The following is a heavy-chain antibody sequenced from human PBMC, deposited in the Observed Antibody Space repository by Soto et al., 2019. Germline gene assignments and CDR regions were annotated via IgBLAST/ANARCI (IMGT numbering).Heavy chain of an antibody. CDR2: INHSGST. CDR3: ARVTMVRGVRTYYYYGMDV. Sequence: SETLSLTCAVYGGSFSGYYWSWIRQPPGKGLEWIGEINHSGSTNYNPSLKSRVTISVDTSKNQFSLKLSSVTAADTAVYYCARVTMVRGVRTYYYYGMDVWGQGTTVTVSS. D-gene: IGHD3-10*01. V-gene: IGHV4-34*01. J-gene: IGHJ6*02. CDR1: GGSFSGYY.